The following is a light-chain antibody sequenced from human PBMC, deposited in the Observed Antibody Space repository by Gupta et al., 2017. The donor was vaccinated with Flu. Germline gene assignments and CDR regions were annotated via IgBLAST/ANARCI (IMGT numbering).Light chain of an antibody. CDR3: GTWDSSLGAVV. Sequence: QSMXTQPPSXSAAPGQRVTISCSGSSSNIGSNFVSWYQQLPITAPKLLIYETNKRPSGIPDRFSGSKSGTSATLDITGLLTGDEADYYCGTWDSSLGAVVFGGGTRLTVL. CDR1: SSNIGSNF. V-gene: IGLV1-51*02. CDR2: ETN. J-gene: IGLJ2*01.